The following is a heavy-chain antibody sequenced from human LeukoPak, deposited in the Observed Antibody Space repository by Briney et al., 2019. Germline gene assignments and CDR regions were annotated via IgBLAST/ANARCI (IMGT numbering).Heavy chain of an antibody. V-gene: IGHV3-7*01. Sequence: GGSLRLSSAASGFTFSSYWMSWVRQAPGKGLEWAANIKQDGSEKHYVDSVKGRFTSCKHNAKTSLNLQIHRRRAEDTAVYYCARETSVGTRGGLWGSYRLKWFDPWGQGTPVTVSS. J-gene: IGHJ5*02. D-gene: IGHD3-16*02. CDR2: IKQDGSEK. CDR3: ARETSVGTRGGLWGSYRLKWFDP. CDR1: GFTFSSYW.